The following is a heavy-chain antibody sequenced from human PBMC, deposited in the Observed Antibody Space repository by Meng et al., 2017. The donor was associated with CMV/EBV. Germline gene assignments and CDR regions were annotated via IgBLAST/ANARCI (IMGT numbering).Heavy chain of an antibody. CDR1: GFTVSSNY. CDR2: IYSGGST. CDR3: ARDYRITIGPFYYYYGMDV. J-gene: IGHJ6*02. Sequence: GGSLRLSCAASGFTVSSNYMSWVRQAPGKGLEWVSVIYSGGSTYYADPVKGRFTISRDNSKHTLYLQMNSLRAEDTAVYYCARDYRITIGPFYYYYGMDVWGQGTTVTVSS. D-gene: IGHD3-9*01. V-gene: IGHV3-53*01.